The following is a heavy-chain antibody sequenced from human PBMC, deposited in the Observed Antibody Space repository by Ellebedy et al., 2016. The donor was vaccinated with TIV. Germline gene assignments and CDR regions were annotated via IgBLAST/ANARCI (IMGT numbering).Heavy chain of an antibody. J-gene: IGHJ6*02. CDR2: LYYSGST. D-gene: IGHD6-6*01. V-gene: IGHV4-59*08. CDR1: GASINYYT. CDR3: ARRPLLGSSDFYGLDV. Sequence: MPGGSLRLSRTVSGASINYYTWAWIRQPPGKGLEWIGYLYYSGSTTFNPSLTSRVAISSDTSNNQFSLKLRSVTAEDTAVYYCARRPLLGSSDFYGLDVWGQGTTVTVSS.